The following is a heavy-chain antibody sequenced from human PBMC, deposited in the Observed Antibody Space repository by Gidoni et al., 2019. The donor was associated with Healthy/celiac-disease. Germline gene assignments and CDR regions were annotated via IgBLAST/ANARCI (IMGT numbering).Heavy chain of an antibody. CDR3: AKGYSSSLYDYFDY. CDR2: ITLHGGST. D-gene: IGHD6-19*01. J-gene: IGHJ4*02. CDR1: GFNFDDYT. V-gene: IGHV3-43*01. Sequence: EVQLVESGGVVVQPGGSLRLSCTASGFNFDDYTMHWVRQASGKGLEWVSLITLHGGSTYYADSVKGRFTISRDNSKNSLYLQINSLRSEDTALYYCAKGYSSSLYDYFDYWGQGTLVTVSS.